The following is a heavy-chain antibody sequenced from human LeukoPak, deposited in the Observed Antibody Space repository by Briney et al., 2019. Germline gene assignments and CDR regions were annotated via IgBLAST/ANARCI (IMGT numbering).Heavy chain of an antibody. Sequence: GGSLRLSCAASGFPFDISWLNWVRQAPGKGPEWVATMKPDGSEKYYVDSVKGRFTISRDNSKNTLYLQMNSLRAEDTAVYYCARAVGPFDIWGQGTIVIVSS. J-gene: IGHJ3*02. CDR2: MKPDGSEK. CDR1: GFPFDISW. V-gene: IGHV3-7*02. CDR3: ARAVGPFDI.